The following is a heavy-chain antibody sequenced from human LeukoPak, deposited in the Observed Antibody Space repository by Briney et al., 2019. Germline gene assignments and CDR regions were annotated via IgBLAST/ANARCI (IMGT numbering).Heavy chain of an antibody. CDR2: VDPEDGET. CDR3: ARTNSGSYNVADY. V-gene: IGHV1-69-2*01. Sequence: ASVKVSCKASGGTFSSYAISWVQQAPGKGLEWMGRVDPEDGETIYAEKFQGRVTITADTSTDTAYMELSSLRSEDTAVYYCARTNSGSYNVADYWGQGTLVTVSS. D-gene: IGHD1-26*01. J-gene: IGHJ4*02. CDR1: GGTFSSYA.